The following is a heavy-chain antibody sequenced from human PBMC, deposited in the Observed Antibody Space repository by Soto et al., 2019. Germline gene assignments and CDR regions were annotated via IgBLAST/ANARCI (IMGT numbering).Heavy chain of an antibody. D-gene: IGHD2-15*01. V-gene: IGHV4-39*01. J-gene: IGHJ4*02. CDR2: IYYSGST. CDR1: GGSISSSSYY. CDR3: ATMGTPATGLYFFDY. Sequence: SETLSLTCTVSGGSISSSSYYWGWIRQPPGKGLEWIGSIYYSGSTYYNPSLKSRVTISVDTSKNQFSLKLSSVTAADTSVYYCATMGTPATGLYFFDYWGQGSLVTVSS.